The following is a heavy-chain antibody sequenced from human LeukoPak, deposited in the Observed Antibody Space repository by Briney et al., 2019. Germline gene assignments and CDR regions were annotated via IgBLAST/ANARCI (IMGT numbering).Heavy chain of an antibody. CDR1: GFTFDDYA. D-gene: IGHD3-16*02. CDR3: ARVWELSYDY. CDR2: ISWNSGSI. V-gene: IGHV3-9*01. Sequence: PGRSLRLSCAASGFTFDDYAMHWVRQAPGKGLEWVSGISWNSGSIGYADSVKGRFTISRDNSKNTLYLQMNSLRVEDTAVYYCARVWELSYDYWGQGTLVTVSS. J-gene: IGHJ4*02.